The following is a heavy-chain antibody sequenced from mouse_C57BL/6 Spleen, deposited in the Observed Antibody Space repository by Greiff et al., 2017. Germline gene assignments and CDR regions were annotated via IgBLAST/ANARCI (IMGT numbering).Heavy chain of an antibody. CDR2: ILPGSGST. V-gene: IGHV1-9*01. CDR1: GYTFTGYW. CDR3: ARSADPYYFDY. Sequence: QVQLQQSGAELMKPGASVKLSCKATGYTFTGYWIEWVKQRPGHGLEWIGEILPGSGSTNYNEKFKGKATLPADTSSNTAYMQLSSLTSADSAIYYGARSADPYYFDYWGQGTTLTVSS. J-gene: IGHJ2*01.